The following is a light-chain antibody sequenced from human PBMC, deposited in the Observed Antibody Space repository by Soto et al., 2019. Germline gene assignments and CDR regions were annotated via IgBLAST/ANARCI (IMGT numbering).Light chain of an antibody. J-gene: IGKJ2*01. Sequence: EIVLTQSPATLSLSPGERATLSCRASQSVSSYLAWYQQKPGQAPRRLIYDASNRATGIPARFSGSGSGTDFTLTISSLEPEDVAVFYCQQRSNWPPYTFGHGTKLDIK. V-gene: IGKV3-11*01. CDR1: QSVSSY. CDR2: DAS. CDR3: QQRSNWPPYT.